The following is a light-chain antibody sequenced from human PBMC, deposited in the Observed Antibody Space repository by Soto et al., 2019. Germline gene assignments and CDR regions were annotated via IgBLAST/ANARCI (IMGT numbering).Light chain of an antibody. V-gene: IGLV2-8*01. CDR3: SAYAGSAFEV. CDR1: SSDVGHSYNY. J-gene: IGLJ2*01. Sequence: QSALTQPPSASGSPGQSVTISCTGTSSDVGHSYNYVSWYQHHPGKAPRLIIYEVSKRPSGVPDRFSGSKSGNTASLTVSGLQADDEADYHCSAYAGSAFEVFGGGTKLTVL. CDR2: EVS.